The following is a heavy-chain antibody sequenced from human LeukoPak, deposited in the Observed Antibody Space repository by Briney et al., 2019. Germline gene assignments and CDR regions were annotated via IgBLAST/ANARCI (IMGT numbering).Heavy chain of an antibody. Sequence: PSETLSLTCSVSGDSVSSCGYYWSWVRQHPGKGLEWIGYVYHSGISYYNASLERRVTISIDTSKNQFSLNLTSVTAADTAVYYCARVYGSGAPVRDFDYWGQGTLVTVSS. CDR2: VYHSGIS. CDR1: GDSVSSCGYY. V-gene: IGHV4-31*03. CDR3: ARVYGSGAPVRDFDY. D-gene: IGHD3-10*01. J-gene: IGHJ4*02.